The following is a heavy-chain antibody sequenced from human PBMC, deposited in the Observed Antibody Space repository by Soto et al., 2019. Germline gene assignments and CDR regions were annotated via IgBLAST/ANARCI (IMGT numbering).Heavy chain of an antibody. CDR3: ATRQGSTWTYNWFDP. V-gene: IGHV1-69*13. D-gene: IGHD5-12*01. CDR2: IIPIFGTA. J-gene: IGHJ5*02. CDR1: GGTFSSYA. Sequence: SVKVSCKASGGTFSSYAISWVRQAPGQGLEWIGGIIPIFGTANYAQKFQGRVTITADESTSTAYMELSSLRSEDTAVYYCATRQGSTWTYNWFDPWGQGTLVTVSS.